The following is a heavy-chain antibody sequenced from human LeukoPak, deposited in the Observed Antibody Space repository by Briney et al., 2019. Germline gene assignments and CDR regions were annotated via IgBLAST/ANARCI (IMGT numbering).Heavy chain of an antibody. V-gene: IGHV3-30*04. J-gene: IGHJ1*01. Sequence: GGSLRLSCAASGFTFSSYAMHWVRQAPGKGLEWVAVISYDGSNKYYADSVKGRFTISRDNSKNTLYLQMNSLRAEDTAVYDCARSALTMVRGVFQHWGQGTLVTVSS. CDR1: GFTFSSYA. CDR3: ARSALTMVRGVFQH. CDR2: ISYDGSNK. D-gene: IGHD3-10*01.